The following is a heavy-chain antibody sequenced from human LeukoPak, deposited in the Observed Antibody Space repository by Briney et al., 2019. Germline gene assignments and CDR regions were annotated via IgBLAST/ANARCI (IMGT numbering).Heavy chain of an antibody. CDR3: ARESSGWLYYYYMDV. D-gene: IGHD6-19*01. J-gene: IGHJ6*03. V-gene: IGHV3-23*01. CDR2: ISGSGGST. CDR1: GFTFSSYG. Sequence: GGTLRLSCAASGFTFSSYGMSWVRQAPGKGLEWVSAISGSGGSTYYADSVKGRFTISRDNSKNTLYLQMNSLRAEDTALYYCARESSGWLYYYYMDVWGKGTTVTISS.